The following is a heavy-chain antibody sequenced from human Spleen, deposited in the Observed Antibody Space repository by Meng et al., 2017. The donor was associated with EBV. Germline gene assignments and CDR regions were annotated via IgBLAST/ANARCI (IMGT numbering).Heavy chain of an antibody. D-gene: IGHD4-17*01. CDR1: GYTFTENY. V-gene: IGHV1-2*06. CDR2: LIPRRGYT. J-gene: IGHJ5*02. CDR3: ARDSDHEDGDLDH. Sequence: QVRLEQAGAEVKETGAPVTVSLKASGYTFTENYIHWVLPDTGQGLAWLRRLIPRRGYTNYAQKFQGRVTMTGDTSLRTAFMELTNLSSDDTAVYYCARDSDHEDGDLDHWGQGTLVTVSS.